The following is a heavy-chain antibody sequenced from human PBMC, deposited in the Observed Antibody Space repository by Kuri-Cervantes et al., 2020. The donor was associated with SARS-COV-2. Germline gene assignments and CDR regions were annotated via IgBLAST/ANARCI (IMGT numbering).Heavy chain of an antibody. Sequence: GGSLRLSCAASGFTFSSYAMHWVRQAPGKGLEWVAVISYDGSNKYYADSAKGRFTISRDNSKNTLYLQMNSLRAEDTAVYYGARDQDDYSNYHAFDIWGQGTMVTVSS. CDR1: GFTFSSYA. J-gene: IGHJ3*02. CDR3: ARDQDDYSNYHAFDI. V-gene: IGHV3-30*04. D-gene: IGHD4-11*01. CDR2: ISYDGSNK.